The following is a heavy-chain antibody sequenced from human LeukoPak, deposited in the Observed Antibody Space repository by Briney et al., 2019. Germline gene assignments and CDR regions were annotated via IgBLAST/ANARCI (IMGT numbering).Heavy chain of an antibody. J-gene: IGHJ6*03. CDR2: ISVSIVNT. Sequence: GSLRLSCAASGFTFSSYGMSWVRQVPGKGLEWVSVISVSIVNTYYADSVKGRFTIFRDNSKNTLYLQMNSLRAEDTAVYYCATVPWLSYYYMDVWGKGTTVTVSS. V-gene: IGHV3-23*01. CDR1: GFTFSSYG. CDR3: ATVPWLSYYYMDV. D-gene: IGHD5-24*01.